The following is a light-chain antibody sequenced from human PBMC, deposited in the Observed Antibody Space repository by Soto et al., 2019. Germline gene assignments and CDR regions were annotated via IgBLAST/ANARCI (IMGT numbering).Light chain of an antibody. J-gene: IGKJ1*01. CDR1: QSLVYSDVNTY. V-gene: IGKV2-30*01. CDR3: MQGTHWPRT. CDR2: KVS. Sequence: DVLLTQSPLSLPVTLGQPASISCRSSQSLVYSDVNTYLDWFQQRPGQSPRRLIYKVSNRDSGVPDRFSGNGSDTDFTLKISRVEAEDVGVYYCMQGTHWPRTFGQGTKVEIK.